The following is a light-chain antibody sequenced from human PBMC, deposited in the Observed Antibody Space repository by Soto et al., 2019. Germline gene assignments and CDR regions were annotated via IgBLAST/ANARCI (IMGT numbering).Light chain of an antibody. V-gene: IGKV1-5*01. J-gene: IGKJ1*01. CDR2: DAS. CDR3: QQYDSFSKT. Sequence: DIQMTQSPSTLSASVGDRVTITCRASQSIRSWLAWYQQKTGKAPQLLIYDASNLESGVPSRFSGSGSGTEFTLTISSLQPDDFATYYCQQYDSFSKTFGRGTKV. CDR1: QSIRSW.